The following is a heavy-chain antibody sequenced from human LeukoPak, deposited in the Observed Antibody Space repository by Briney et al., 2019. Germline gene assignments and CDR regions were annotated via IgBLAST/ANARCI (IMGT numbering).Heavy chain of an antibody. CDR2: IYYSGST. J-gene: IGHJ5*02. CDR1: GGSISSYY. V-gene: IGHV4-59*01. Sequence: SETLSLTCTVSGGSISSYYWSWIRQPPGKGLEWLGYIYYSGSTNYNPSLKSRVTISVDTSKNQFSLKLSSVTAADTAVYYCARGECGIDCPKYNWFDPWGQGTLVTVSS. CDR3: ARGECGIDCPKYNWFDP. D-gene: IGHD2-21*02.